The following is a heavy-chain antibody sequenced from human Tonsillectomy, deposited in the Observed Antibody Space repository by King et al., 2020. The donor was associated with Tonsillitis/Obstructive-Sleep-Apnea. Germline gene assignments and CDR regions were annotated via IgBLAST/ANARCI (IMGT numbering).Heavy chain of an antibody. D-gene: IGHD5-18*01. CDR2: IYSDGSNK. CDR3: AKVVGYSYGEFDY. J-gene: IGHJ4*02. Sequence: VQLVESGGGVVQPGRSLRLSCAASGFIFSSYGMHWVRKAPDKGLEWVAVIYSDGSNKYYADSVKGRFTISRDNSKNTLYLQMNSLRVEDTAVYYCAKVVGYSYGEFDYWGQGTLVTVSS. V-gene: IGHV3-30*18. CDR1: GFIFSSYG.